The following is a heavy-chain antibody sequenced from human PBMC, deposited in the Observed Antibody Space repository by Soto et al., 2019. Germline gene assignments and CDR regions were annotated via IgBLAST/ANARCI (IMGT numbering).Heavy chain of an antibody. CDR3: AKDAYSSSSLDYYYGMDV. V-gene: IGHV3-23*01. CDR2: ISGSGDST. Sequence: GGSLRLSCAASGFTFISYAMSWVRQAPGKGLEWVSAISGSGDSTYYADSVKGRFTISRDNSKNTLYLQMNSLRAEDTAVYYCAKDAYSSSSLDYYYGMDVWGQGTTVTVSS. D-gene: IGHD6-6*01. CDR1: GFTFISYA. J-gene: IGHJ6*02.